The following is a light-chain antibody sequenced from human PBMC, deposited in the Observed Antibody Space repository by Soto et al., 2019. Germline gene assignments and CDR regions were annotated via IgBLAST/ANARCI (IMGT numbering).Light chain of an antibody. CDR3: SSYTSISTPLYV. J-gene: IGLJ1*01. Sequence: QSVLTQPASVSGSPGQSITISCTGTSSDVGGYNYVSWYQQHPGKAPKLMIYDVSNRPSGVSNRFSGSKSGNTASLTISGLQAEDDADYYCSSYTSISTPLYVFGTGTKLTVL. CDR1: SSDVGGYNY. CDR2: DVS. V-gene: IGLV2-14*01.